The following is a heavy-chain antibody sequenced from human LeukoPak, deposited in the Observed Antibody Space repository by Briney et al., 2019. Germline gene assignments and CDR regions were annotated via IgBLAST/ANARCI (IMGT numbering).Heavy chain of an antibody. CDR2: INHSGST. Sequence: PSETLSLTCAVSGGSFSGYYWSWIRRPPGKGLEWIGEINHSGSTNYNPSLKSRVTISVDTSKNQFSLKLSSVTAADTAVYYCAREGVVPAAPDAFDIWGQGTMVTVSS. V-gene: IGHV4-34*01. J-gene: IGHJ3*02. CDR1: GGSFSGYY. CDR3: AREGVVPAAPDAFDI. D-gene: IGHD2-2*01.